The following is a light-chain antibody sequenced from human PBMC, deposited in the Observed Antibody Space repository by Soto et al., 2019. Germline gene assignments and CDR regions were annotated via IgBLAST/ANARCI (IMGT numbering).Light chain of an antibody. V-gene: IGKV1-33*01. CDR2: DAS. CDR1: QDISNY. J-gene: IGKJ5*01. Sequence: DIQMTQSPSSLSASVGDRVTITCQARQDISNYLNWYQQKPGKAPKLLIYDASNLETGVPSRFSGSGSGTDFTFTISSLQPEDIATYYCQQYDNLLLITFGQGTRLEIK. CDR3: QQYDNLLLIT.